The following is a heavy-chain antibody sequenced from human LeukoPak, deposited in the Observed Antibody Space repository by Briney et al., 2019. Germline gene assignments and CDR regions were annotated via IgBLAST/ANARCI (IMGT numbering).Heavy chain of an antibody. V-gene: IGHV3-53*01. J-gene: IGHJ4*02. Sequence: GGSLRLSCAASGFTFSDYYMSWIRQAPGKGLEWVSVIYSGGSTYYADSVKGRFTISRDNSKNTLYLQMNSLRAEDTAVYYCARAEKATILDYWGQGTLVTVSS. CDR1: GFTFSDYY. CDR2: IYSGGST. D-gene: IGHD5-24*01. CDR3: ARAEKATILDY.